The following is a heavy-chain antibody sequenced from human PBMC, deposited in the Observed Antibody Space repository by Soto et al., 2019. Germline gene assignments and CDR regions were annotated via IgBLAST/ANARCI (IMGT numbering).Heavy chain of an antibody. CDR3: ARREIQGPIDY. Sequence: QVQLQESGPGLVKPSDTLSLTCAVSGSSISSSNWWGWIRQPPGEGLGWVGYIYYSGTSYYNPSLKSRVTMSVDTSKNQFSLKLTSVTAVDTAVYYCARREIQGPIDYWGQGTLVTVSS. CDR1: GSSISSSNW. J-gene: IGHJ4*02. D-gene: IGHD1-26*01. V-gene: IGHV4-28*01. CDR2: IYYSGTS.